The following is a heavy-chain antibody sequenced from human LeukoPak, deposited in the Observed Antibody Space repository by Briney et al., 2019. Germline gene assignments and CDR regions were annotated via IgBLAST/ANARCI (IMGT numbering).Heavy chain of an antibody. Sequence: GGSLRLSCAASGFTFTTYWMHWVRQAPGKGLVWVSHINSDGSITSYADSVKGRFTISRDNAKNTLYLQMNSLRAEDTAVYYCARDPYSSGWYKDAFDIWGQGTMVTVSS. CDR2: INSDGSIT. V-gene: IGHV3-74*01. CDR3: ARDPYSSGWYKDAFDI. D-gene: IGHD6-19*01. J-gene: IGHJ3*02. CDR1: GFTFTTYW.